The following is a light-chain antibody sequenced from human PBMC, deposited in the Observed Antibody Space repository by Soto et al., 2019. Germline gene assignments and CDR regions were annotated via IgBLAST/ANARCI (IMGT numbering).Light chain of an antibody. Sequence: QSVLTQPASVSGSPGQSITISCTGTSSYVGGYNYVSRYQQHPGKAPKLMIYDVSNRPSGVSNRFSGSKSGNTASLTISGLQAEDEADYYCSSYTSSSTYVFGTGTKVTVL. CDR2: DVS. V-gene: IGLV2-14*01. J-gene: IGLJ1*01. CDR3: SSYTSSSTYV. CDR1: SSYVGGYNY.